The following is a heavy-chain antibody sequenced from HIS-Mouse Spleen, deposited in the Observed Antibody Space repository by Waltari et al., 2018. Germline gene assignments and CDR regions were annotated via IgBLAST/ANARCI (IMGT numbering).Heavy chain of an antibody. CDR2: DSAYNGNR. V-gene: IGHV1-18*01. CDR3: ARGYDFWSGSNAFDI. D-gene: IGHD3-3*01. CDR1: GYTFTSYG. Sequence: QVQLVQSGAEVKKPGASVKVSCKASGYTFTSYGISWVRQAPGQGLEWMGWDSAYNGNRNYAQKLQGRVTMTTDTPTSTAYMELRSLRSDDTDVYYCARGYDFWSGSNAFDIWGQGTMVTVSS. J-gene: IGHJ3*02.